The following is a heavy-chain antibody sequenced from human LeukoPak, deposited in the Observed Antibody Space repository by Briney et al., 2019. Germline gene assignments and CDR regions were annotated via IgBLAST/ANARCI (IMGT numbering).Heavy chain of an antibody. D-gene: IGHD3-9*01. V-gene: IGHV3-21*01. J-gene: IGHJ6*04. CDR3: ARDYPPGLTFNCYYGMDV. CDR2: ISSSSSYI. CDR1: GFTFSSYS. Sequence: KPGGSLRLSCAASGFTFSSYSMNWVRQAPGKGLEWVSSISSSSSYIYYADSVKGRFTISRDNAKNSLYLQMNSLRAEDTAVYYCARDYPPGLTFNCYYGMDVWGKGTTVTVSS.